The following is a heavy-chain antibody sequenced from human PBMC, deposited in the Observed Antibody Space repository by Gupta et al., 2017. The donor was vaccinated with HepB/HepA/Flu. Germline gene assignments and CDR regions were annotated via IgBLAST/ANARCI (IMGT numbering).Heavy chain of an antibody. V-gene: IGHV1-3*01. Sequence: QVQLVQSGAEVKKPGASVRVSCKASGYILTSYTIHWVRQAPGQRLEWMGWINADNGNIKYSQKFQGRVTITRDSSASTAYMELSSLRSEDTAVYYCARDQSIRTASGWVYYYYGMDVWGQGTTVTVSS. CDR2: INADNGNI. D-gene: IGHD6-19*01. J-gene: IGHJ6*02. CDR1: GYILTSYT. CDR3: ARDQSIRTASGWVYYYYGMDV.